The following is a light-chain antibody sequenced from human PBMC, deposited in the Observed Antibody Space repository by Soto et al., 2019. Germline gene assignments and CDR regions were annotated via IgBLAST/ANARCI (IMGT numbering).Light chain of an antibody. CDR3: SSYTSSRTGGYV. CDR1: SSDVGGYNY. V-gene: IGLV2-14*01. CDR2: EVS. J-gene: IGLJ1*01. Sequence: QSVLTQPASVSGSPGQSITISCAGTSSDVGGYNYVSWYQQHPKKAPKLLIYEVSNRHSGVSNRFSGYKSGNTASLTNSGLQAEDEADYYCSSYTSSRTGGYVFGPGTKVTVL.